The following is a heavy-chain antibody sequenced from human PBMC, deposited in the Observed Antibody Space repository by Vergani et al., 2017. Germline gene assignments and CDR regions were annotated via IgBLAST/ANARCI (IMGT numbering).Heavy chain of an antibody. D-gene: IGHD6-19*01. Sequence: EVQLVESGGGLVQPGGSLRLSCAASGFTFSDHYMDWVRQAPGKGLEWVGRTRNKANSYPTEYAASVKGRFTISRGDSKNSLYLQMNSLKTEDTAVYYCARASGWVPREDWYFDLWSRGSLVTVSS. J-gene: IGHJ2*01. CDR2: TRNKANSYPT. V-gene: IGHV3-72*01. CDR3: ARASGWVPREDWYFDL. CDR1: GFTFSDHY.